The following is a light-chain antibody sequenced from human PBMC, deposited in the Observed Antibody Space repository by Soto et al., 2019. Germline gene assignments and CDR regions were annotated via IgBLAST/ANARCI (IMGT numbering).Light chain of an antibody. V-gene: IGKV3-15*01. Sequence: EIVMTQSPATLSVSPGERATLYFSASQSVTTTVAWYQQKSGQAPRLLIYYASTRATGVPARFSGSGSGTEFTLTISSMQPDDFATFYCQQYNGYSRTFGQGTKVDIK. CDR1: QSVTTT. CDR3: QQYNGYSRT. J-gene: IGKJ1*01. CDR2: YAS.